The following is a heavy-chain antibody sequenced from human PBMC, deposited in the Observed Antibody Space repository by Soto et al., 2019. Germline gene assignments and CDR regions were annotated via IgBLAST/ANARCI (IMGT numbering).Heavy chain of an antibody. Sequence: SGPTLVNPTQTLTLTCTFSGFSLSTSGVGVGWIRQPPGKALEWLALIYWDDDKRYSPSLKTRLTISKDTSKDQVLLTMTDMDPVDTATYYCARMIFGRNVDYFDYWGRGTLVTVSS. CDR2: IYWDDDK. CDR1: GFSLSTSGVG. CDR3: ARMIFGRNVDYFDY. J-gene: IGHJ4*02. D-gene: IGHD3-3*01. V-gene: IGHV2-5*02.